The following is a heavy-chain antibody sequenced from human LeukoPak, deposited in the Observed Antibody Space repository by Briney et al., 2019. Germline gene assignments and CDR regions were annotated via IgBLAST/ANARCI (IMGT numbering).Heavy chain of an antibody. CDR1: GGSISSYY. Sequence: SETLSLTCTVSGGSISSYYWSWIRQPPGKGLEWIGYIYYSGSTNYNPSLKSRVTISVDRSKNQFSLKLSSVTAADTAVYYCARTLGGPGDYWGQGTLVTVSS. V-gene: IGHV4-59*12. CDR3: ARTLGGPGDY. J-gene: IGHJ4*02. CDR2: IYYSGST. D-gene: IGHD3-16*01.